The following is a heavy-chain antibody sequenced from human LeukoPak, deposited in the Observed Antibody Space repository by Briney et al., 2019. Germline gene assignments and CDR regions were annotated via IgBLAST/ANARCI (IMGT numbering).Heavy chain of an antibody. CDR3: AREMYYDILTGYSFDY. V-gene: IGHV4-38-2*02. Sequence: PSETLSLTCAVSGYSISSGYYWGWIRQPPGKGLEWIGSMYHSGTTYYNPSLKSRVTISVDTSKNQFSLKLSFVTAADTAVYYCAREMYYDILTGYSFDYWGQGTLVAVSS. D-gene: IGHD3-9*01. J-gene: IGHJ4*02. CDR1: GYSISSGYY. CDR2: MYHSGTT.